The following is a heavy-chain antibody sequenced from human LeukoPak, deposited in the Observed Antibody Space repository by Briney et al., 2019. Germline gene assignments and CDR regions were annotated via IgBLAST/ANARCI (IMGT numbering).Heavy chain of an antibody. CDR1: GGTFSSYA. Sequence: GASVKVSCKASGGTFSSYAISWVRQAPGQGLEWMGRIIPILGIANYAQKFQGRVTITADKSTSTAYMELRSLRSDDTAVYYCARTDDYGDYGARYFDLWGRGTLVTVSS. J-gene: IGHJ2*01. CDR2: IIPILGIA. D-gene: IGHD4-17*01. V-gene: IGHV1-69*04. CDR3: ARTDDYGDYGARYFDL.